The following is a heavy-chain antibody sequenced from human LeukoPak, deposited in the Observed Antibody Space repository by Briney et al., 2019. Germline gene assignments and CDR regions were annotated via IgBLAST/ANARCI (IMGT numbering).Heavy chain of an antibody. Sequence: PSETLSLTCTVSGGSISSYYWNWIRQPPGKGLEWIGYIYYSGSTKDNPSLERRVTISVDTSKNQFSLKLSSVTAADTAVYYCARGVARGNYLDYWGQGTLVTVSS. J-gene: IGHJ4*02. CDR3: ARGVARGNYLDY. D-gene: IGHD5-12*01. CDR2: IYYSGST. CDR1: GGSISSYY. V-gene: IGHV4-59*01.